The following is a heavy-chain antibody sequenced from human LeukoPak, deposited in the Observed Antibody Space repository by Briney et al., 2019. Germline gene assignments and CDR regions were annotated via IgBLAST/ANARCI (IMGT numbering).Heavy chain of an antibody. D-gene: IGHD5/OR15-5a*01. J-gene: IGHJ1*01. CDR2: ISWNSGSI. V-gene: IGHV3-9*01. CDR3: ARMSTAYFQH. Sequence: GGSLRLSCAASGFTFGDYAMHWVRQAPGKGLEWVSGISWNSGSIGYADSVKGRFTISRDNSKNTLYLQMNSLRAEDTAVYYCARMSTAYFQHWGQGTLVTVSS. CDR1: GFTFGDYA.